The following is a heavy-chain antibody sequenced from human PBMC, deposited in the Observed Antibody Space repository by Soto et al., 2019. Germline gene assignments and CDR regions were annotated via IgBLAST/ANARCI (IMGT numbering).Heavy chain of an antibody. CDR2: IIGDGNEI. V-gene: IGHV3-74*01. J-gene: IGHJ4*02. CDR3: AKIGIPDYNDSSGYAY. D-gene: IGHD3-22*01. CDR1: GFTFSSHW. Sequence: GGSLRLSCAASGFTFSSHWMHWVRQAPGKGLVWVSRIIGDGNEITYADSVKGRFTISRDNAKNTVLLQMNSLRAEDTVLFYCAKIGIPDYNDSSGYAYWGQGTLVTVSS.